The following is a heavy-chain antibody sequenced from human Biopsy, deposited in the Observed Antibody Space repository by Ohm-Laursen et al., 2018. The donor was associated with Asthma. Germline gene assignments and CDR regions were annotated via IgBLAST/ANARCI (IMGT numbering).Heavy chain of an antibody. CDR2: IYYIGST. Sequence: GDYWMSWVRQPPGKGLEWIGYIYYIGSTYYNPSLKSRVAKSLDTSKNQFSLKLSSVTAADTAVYFCARRGGVRRYFDYWGQGTLVTVSS. CDR3: ARRGGVRRYFDY. CDR1: GDYW. D-gene: IGHD3-16*01. J-gene: IGHJ4*02. V-gene: IGHV4-30-4*08.